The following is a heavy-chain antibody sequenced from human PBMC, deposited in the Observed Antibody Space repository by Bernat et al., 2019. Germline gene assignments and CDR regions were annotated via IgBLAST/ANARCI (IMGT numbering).Heavy chain of an antibody. CDR1: RDSVSSNSAA. Sequence: QVQLQQSGPGLVKPSQTLSLTCDISRDSVSSNSAAWSWIRQSPSRGLEWLGRTYYRSKWYNDYAVSVKSRLSINPDTSKNQFSLHLSSVTPEDTAVYFCARGYCSGSSCYSFDYWGQGTLVTVSS. V-gene: IGHV6-1*01. CDR2: TYYRSKWYN. D-gene: IGHD2-15*01. CDR3: ARGYCSGSSCYSFDY. J-gene: IGHJ4*02.